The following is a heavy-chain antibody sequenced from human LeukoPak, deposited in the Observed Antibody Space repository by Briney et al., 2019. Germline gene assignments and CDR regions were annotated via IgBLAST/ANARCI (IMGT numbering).Heavy chain of an antibody. D-gene: IGHD3-16*02. CDR2: IKQDGRVA. Sequence: GGSLRLSCAASGFTLSTTWMSWVRQAPGKGLEWVANIKQDGRVAFYADSVKGRFTISRDNAKNSVYLQMNSLRTEDTAVYYCARDSFYYYGLDVWGQGTTVTVSS. V-gene: IGHV3-7*01. CDR3: ARDSFYYYGLDV. CDR1: GFTLSTTW. J-gene: IGHJ6*02.